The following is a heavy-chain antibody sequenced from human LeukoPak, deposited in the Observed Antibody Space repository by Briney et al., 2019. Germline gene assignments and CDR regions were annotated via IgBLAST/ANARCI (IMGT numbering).Heavy chain of an antibody. CDR3: ARATTVAPFDY. V-gene: IGHV4-59*01. CDR2: IYYSGST. J-gene: IGHJ4*02. Sequence: PSETLSLTCTVSGGSISTSYWNWVRQPPGKGLEWIGYIYYSGSTNYNPSLKSRVTISVDTSKNQFSLKLSSVTAADTAVYYCARATTVAPFDYWGQGTLVTVSS. CDR1: GGSISTSY. D-gene: IGHD4-23*01.